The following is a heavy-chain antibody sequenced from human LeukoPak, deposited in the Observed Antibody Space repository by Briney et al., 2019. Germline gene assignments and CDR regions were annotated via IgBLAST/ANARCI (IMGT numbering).Heavy chain of an antibody. D-gene: IGHD4-17*01. CDR1: GFTFSSYS. V-gene: IGHV3-21*01. J-gene: IGHJ3*02. CDR3: ARETYGDYVYAFDI. CDR2: ISSSSSYI. Sequence: GGSLRLSCAASGFTFSSYSMNWVRQAPGKGLEWVSSISSSSSYIYYADSVKGRSTISRDNAKNSLYLQMNSLRAEDTAVYYCARETYGDYVYAFDIWGQGTMVTVSS.